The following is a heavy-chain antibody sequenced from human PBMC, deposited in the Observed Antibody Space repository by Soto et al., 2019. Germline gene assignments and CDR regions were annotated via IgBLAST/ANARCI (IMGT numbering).Heavy chain of an antibody. J-gene: IGHJ3*02. Sequence: QVQLVESGGGVVQPGRSLRLSCAASGFTFSSYAMHWVRQAPGKGLEWVAVISYDGSNKYYADSVKGRFTISRDNSKNTLYLQMNSLRAEDTAVYYCASATSGWYKEALDIWGQGTMVTVSS. CDR2: ISYDGSNK. CDR3: ASATSGWYKEALDI. D-gene: IGHD6-19*01. CDR1: GFTFSSYA. V-gene: IGHV3-30-3*01.